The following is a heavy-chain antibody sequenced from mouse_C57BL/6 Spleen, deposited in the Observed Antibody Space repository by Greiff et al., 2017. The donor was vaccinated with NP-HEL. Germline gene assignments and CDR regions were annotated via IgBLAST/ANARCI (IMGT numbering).Heavy chain of an antibody. V-gene: IGHV5-4*03. CDR3: ARGRQLRPHYFDY. D-gene: IGHD3-2*02. CDR1: GFTFSSYA. CDR2: ISDGGSYT. J-gene: IGHJ2*01. Sequence: EVKLVESGGGLVKPGGSLKLSCAASGFTFSSYAMSWVRQTPEKRLEWVATISDGGSYTYYPDNVKGRFTISRDNAKNNLYLQMSHLKSEDTAMYYCARGRQLRPHYFDYWGQGTTLTVSS.